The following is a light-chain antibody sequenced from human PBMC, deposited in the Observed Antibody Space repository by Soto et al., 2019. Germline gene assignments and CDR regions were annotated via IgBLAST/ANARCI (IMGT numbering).Light chain of an antibody. CDR3: QQYYSTLT. CDR1: QSVLYSSDNKNY. J-gene: IGKJ4*01. CDR2: WAS. V-gene: IGKV4-1*01. Sequence: DIVMTQSPDSLAVSLGERATINCKSSQSVLYSSDNKNYLAWYQQKPGQPAKLLFYWASTRASGVPDRFSGSGSGADFTLTISSLQAEDVAVYYCQQYYSTLTFGGGTKVEIK.